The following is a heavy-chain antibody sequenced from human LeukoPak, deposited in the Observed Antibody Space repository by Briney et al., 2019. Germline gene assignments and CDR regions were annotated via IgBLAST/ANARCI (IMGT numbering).Heavy chain of an antibody. CDR1: GFTFSSYE. D-gene: IGHD3-9*01. CDR2: ISSSGSTI. V-gene: IGHV3-48*03. J-gene: IGHJ4*02. CDR3: ACGLNTAYDILTGYLFGVDY. Sequence: GSLRLSCAASGFTFSSYEMNWVRQAPGKGLEWVSSISSSGSTIYYADSVKGRFTISRDNAKNSLYLQMNSLRAEDTAVYYCACGLNTAYDILTGYLFGVDYWGQGTLVTVSS.